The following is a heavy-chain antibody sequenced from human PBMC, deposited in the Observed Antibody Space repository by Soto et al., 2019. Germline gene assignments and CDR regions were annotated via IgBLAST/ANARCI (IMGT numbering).Heavy chain of an antibody. J-gene: IGHJ5*02. CDR3: AKQAQSGHSSGWEWWFDP. CDR1: GFTFSTYA. Sequence: HPGGSLRLSCTASGFTFSTYAMSWVRQAPGKGLEWVSSINGGSGVTYYAVSVRGRFTISRDNSKNTLFLQMNSLRVEDTAIYYCAKQAQSGHSSGWEWWFDPWGQGTLVTVSS. CDR2: INGGSGVT. V-gene: IGHV3-23*01. D-gene: IGHD6-25*01.